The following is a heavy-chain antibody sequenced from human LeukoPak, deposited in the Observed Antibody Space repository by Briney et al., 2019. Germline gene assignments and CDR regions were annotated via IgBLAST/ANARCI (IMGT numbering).Heavy chain of an antibody. J-gene: IGHJ6*03. CDR3: ARFAAGGSYYYYMDV. CDR2: ISYDGSNN. Sequence: GGSLRLSCAASGFTFSSYAMHWVRQAPGKGLEWVTTISYDGSNNYYADSVKGRFTISRDNAKNSLYLQMNSLRADDTAVYYCARFAAGGSYYYYMDVWGKGTTVTVSS. D-gene: IGHD6-25*01. V-gene: IGHV3-30-3*01. CDR1: GFTFSSYA.